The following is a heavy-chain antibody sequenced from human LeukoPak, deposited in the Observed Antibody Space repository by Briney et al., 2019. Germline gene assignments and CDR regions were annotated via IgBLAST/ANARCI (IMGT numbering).Heavy chain of an antibody. CDR1: GLCFNDYY. J-gene: IGHJ6*01. Sequence: GSRLLSCAASGLCFNDYYMSWSRPAPGEGLEGVSYITNSGSTMYYAASVEGRFTLSRNNAKNSLFLQMNSLRGEDTAVYYCARDPPGYHYGMDGWGQGTTVTVPS. CDR2: ITNSGSTM. CDR3: ARDPPGYHYGMDG. V-gene: IGHV3-11*01.